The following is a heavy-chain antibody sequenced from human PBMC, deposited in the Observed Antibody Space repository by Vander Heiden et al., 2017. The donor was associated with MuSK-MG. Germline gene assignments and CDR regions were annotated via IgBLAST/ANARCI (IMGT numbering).Heavy chain of an antibody. J-gene: IGHJ4*02. CDR1: GGSISSSGYY. D-gene: IGHD3-22*01. V-gene: IGHV4-39*01. CDR3: ASDSSGLYYFDY. Sequence: QLQLQESGPGLVKPSETLSLTCTVSGGSISSSGYYWGWIRQPPGKGREWIGSMYYSGTTDYNPSLKSRVTISVDTYKHQFSLNLSSVTAADTAMYYCASDSSGLYYFDYWGQGNLVTVSS. CDR2: MYYSGTT.